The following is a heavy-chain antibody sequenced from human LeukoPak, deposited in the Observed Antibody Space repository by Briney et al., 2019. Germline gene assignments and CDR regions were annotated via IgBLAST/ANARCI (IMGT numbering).Heavy chain of an antibody. D-gene: IGHD3-3*01. Sequence: PSETLSLTCTVSGGSISSCYWSWLRQPAGKGLEWIGRIFTSGSTNYNPSLTSRVTMSVDTSKNQLSLKLSSVTAADTAVYYCARVYDFWSGFNWFDPWGQGTLVTVSS. V-gene: IGHV4-4*07. CDR3: ARVYDFWSGFNWFDP. CDR2: IFTSGST. J-gene: IGHJ5*02. CDR1: GGSISSCY.